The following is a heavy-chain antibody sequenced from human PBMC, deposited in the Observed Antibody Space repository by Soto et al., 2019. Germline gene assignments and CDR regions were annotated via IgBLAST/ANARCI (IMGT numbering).Heavy chain of an antibody. J-gene: IGHJ4*02. D-gene: IGHD6-13*01. CDR1: GFTFNNYA. CDR3: AKWVSSSWSPHYYFAY. V-gene: IGHV3-23*01. Sequence: GGSLRLSCAASGFTFNNYAMGWVRQAPGKGLEWVSAITDSGDDTYYIDSVKGRFTISRDNSKSTLYLQMNSLRAEDTAIYYCAKWVSSSWSPHYYFAYRGQGTPVTVSS. CDR2: ITDSGDDT.